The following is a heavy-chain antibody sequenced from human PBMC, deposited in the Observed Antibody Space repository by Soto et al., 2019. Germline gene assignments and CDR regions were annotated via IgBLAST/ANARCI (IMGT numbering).Heavy chain of an antibody. CDR1: GFTFSSYS. J-gene: IGHJ2*01. CDR3: ARADSSGYKRYFDL. Sequence: EVQLVESGGGLVQPGGSLRLSCAASGFTFSSYSMNWVRQAPGKGLEWVSYISSSSSTIYYADSVKGRFTISRDNAKNSLYLQMNSLRGEDTAVYYCARADSSGYKRYFDLWGRGTLVTVSS. V-gene: IGHV3-48*01. D-gene: IGHD3-22*01. CDR2: ISSSSSTI.